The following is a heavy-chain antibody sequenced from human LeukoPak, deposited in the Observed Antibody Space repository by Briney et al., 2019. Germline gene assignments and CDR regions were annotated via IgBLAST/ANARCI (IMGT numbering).Heavy chain of an antibody. D-gene: IGHD3-3*01. J-gene: IGHJ5*02. CDR1: GGSISSGSYY. CDR2: IYTSGST. Sequence: SQTLSLTCTVSGGSISSGSYYWSWNRQPAGKGLEWIGRIYTSGSTNYNPSLKSRVTISVDTSKNQFSLKLSSVTAADTAVYYCAREGITIFGVVIVDGDNWFDPSGQGTLVTVSS. CDR3: AREGITIFGVVIVDGDNWFDP. V-gene: IGHV4-61*02.